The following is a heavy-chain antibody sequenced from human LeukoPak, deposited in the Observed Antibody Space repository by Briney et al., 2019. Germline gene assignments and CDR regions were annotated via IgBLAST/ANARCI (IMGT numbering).Heavy chain of an antibody. D-gene: IGHD3-10*01. CDR2: INPNSGGT. J-gene: IGHJ4*02. V-gene: IGHV1-2*02. Sequence: GASVNVSCKASGYTFTGYYMHWVRQAPGQGREWMGWINPNSGGTNYAQKFQGRVTMTRDTSISTAYMELSRLRSDDTAVYYCARASDGSGTTYYFDYWGQGTLVTVSS. CDR1: GYTFTGYY. CDR3: ARASDGSGTTYYFDY.